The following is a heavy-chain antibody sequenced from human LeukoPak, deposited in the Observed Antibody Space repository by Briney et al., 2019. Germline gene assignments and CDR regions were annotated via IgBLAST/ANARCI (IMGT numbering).Heavy chain of an antibody. J-gene: IGHJ4*02. Sequence: SSETLSLTCTVSGGSISSYYWSWIRQPPGKGLEWIGYIYYSGSTNYNPSLKSRVTISVDTSENQFSLKLSSVTAADTAVYYCAREVGATTRDFDYWGQGTLVTVSS. V-gene: IGHV4-59*12. D-gene: IGHD1-26*01. CDR3: AREVGATTRDFDY. CDR2: IYYSGST. CDR1: GGSISSYY.